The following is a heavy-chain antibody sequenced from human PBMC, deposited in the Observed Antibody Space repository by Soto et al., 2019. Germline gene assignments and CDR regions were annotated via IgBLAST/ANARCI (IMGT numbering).Heavy chain of an antibody. Sequence: GGSPRLSCAASGFTFSSYAMTWIRQAPGKGLECVSYISGSSTTKYYADSVKGRFTISRDNTKNSLFLHMNSLTTEDTGVYYCARDIGISGNWFDPWGEGTLVTVSS. V-gene: IGHV3-48*04. J-gene: IGHJ5*02. CDR1: GFTFSSYA. D-gene: IGHD1-20*01. CDR3: ARDIGISGNWFDP. CDR2: ISGSSTTK.